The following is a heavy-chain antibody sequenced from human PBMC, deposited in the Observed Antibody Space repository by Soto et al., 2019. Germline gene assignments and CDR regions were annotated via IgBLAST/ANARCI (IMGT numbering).Heavy chain of an antibody. V-gene: IGHV3-7*03. CDR3: AGGSGWLSDY. D-gene: IGHD6-19*01. CDR2: IRKDGSEK. CDR1: GFSISSYW. J-gene: IGHJ4*02. Sequence: EVQLVESGGGLVQPGGSLRLSGAASGFSISSYWLNWVGQAQGKGLGGVAIIRKDGSEKYYVDSVKGRFTISRDNAKNSLYLQMNSPRDDDTAVYYCAGGSGWLSDYWGRGTLVTVSS.